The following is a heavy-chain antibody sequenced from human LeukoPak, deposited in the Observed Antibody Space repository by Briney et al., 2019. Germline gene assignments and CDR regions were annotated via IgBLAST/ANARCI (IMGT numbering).Heavy chain of an antibody. V-gene: IGHV4-4*02. J-gene: IGHJ4*02. CDR3: VGRGLYGGTWLFEY. CDR2: IYHDRTT. D-gene: IGHD2-8*01. CDR1: GDSITAPKW. Sequence: SETLPLTCTVSGDSITAPKWWSWVRQAPGEGLEWIGEIYHDRTTSFNPSPKSRLTISVDKSANQFFLNLNSVSATDTAVYYCVGRGLYGGTWLFEYWGQGALVTVSS.